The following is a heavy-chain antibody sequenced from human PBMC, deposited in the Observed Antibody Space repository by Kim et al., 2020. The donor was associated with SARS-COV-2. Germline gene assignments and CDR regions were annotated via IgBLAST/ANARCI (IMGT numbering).Heavy chain of an antibody. Sequence: AQKLQGRVTITADESTSTAYMELSSLRSEDTAVYYCARDRGRWPTNWFDPWGQGTLVTVSS. D-gene: IGHD3-16*01. J-gene: IGHJ5*02. V-gene: IGHV1-69*01. CDR3: ARDRGRWPTNWFDP.